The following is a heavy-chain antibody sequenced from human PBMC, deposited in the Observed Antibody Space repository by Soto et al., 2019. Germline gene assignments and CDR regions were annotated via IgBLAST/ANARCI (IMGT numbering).Heavy chain of an antibody. J-gene: IGHJ4*02. CDR2: IYYSGST. CDR3: ARMVVVGDCYHFDY. V-gene: IGHV4-31*03. CDR1: GGSISSGGYY. D-gene: IGHD2-21*02. Sequence: QVQLQESGPGLVKPSQTLSLTYTVSGGSISSGGYYWSWIRQHPGKGLEWIGYIYYSGSTYYNPSLKSRVTISVDTSKNQFSLKLSSVTAADTAVYYCARMVVVGDCYHFDYWGQGTLVTVSS.